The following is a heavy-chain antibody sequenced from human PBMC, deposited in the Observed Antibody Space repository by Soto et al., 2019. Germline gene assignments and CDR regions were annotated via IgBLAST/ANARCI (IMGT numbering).Heavy chain of an antibody. D-gene: IGHD6-13*01. V-gene: IGHV5-51*01. Sequence: GESLKISCQASGYSFSSSWIGWVRQMPGKGPEWMGIIDPNDSQTIYSPSFQGQVTTSADKSIDTAYLQWSSLKTSDTAMYYCARHAGNSWKGDYFDYWGQGALVTVSS. CDR1: GYSFSSSW. J-gene: IGHJ4*02. CDR2: IDPNDSQT. CDR3: ARHAGNSWKGDYFDY.